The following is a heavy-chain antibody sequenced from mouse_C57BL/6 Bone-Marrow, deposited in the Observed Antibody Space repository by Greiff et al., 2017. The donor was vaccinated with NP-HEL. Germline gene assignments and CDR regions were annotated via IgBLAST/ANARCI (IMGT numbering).Heavy chain of an antibody. Sequence: VQLKQSGGDLVKPGGSLKLSCAASGFTFSSYGMSWVRQTPDKRLEWVANISSSGSYSYYPDSVKGRFTISRDNAKNTLYLQMSSLKSEDTAMYSCARQGDVGFAYWGQGTLVTVSA. V-gene: IGHV5-6*01. CDR2: ISSSGSYS. J-gene: IGHJ3*01. CDR1: GFTFSSYG. CDR3: ARQGDVGFAY.